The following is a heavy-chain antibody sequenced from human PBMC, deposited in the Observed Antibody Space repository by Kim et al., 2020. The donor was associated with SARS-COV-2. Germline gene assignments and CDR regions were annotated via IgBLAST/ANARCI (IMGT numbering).Heavy chain of an antibody. CDR2: ISSSSSYT. Sequence: GGSLRLSCAASGFTFSDYYMSWIRQAPGKGLEWVSYISSSSSYTNYADSVKGRFTISRDNAKNSLYLQMNSLRAEDTAVYYCARDLVGRVAGTTNYYFDYWGQGTLVTVSS. CDR1: GFTFSDYY. V-gene: IGHV3-11*06. J-gene: IGHJ4*02. D-gene: IGHD6-19*01. CDR3: ARDLVGRVAGTTNYYFDY.